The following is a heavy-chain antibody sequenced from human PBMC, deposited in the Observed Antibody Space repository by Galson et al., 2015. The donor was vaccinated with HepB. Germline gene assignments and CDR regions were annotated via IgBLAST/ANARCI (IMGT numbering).Heavy chain of an antibody. CDR3: AKSMVRGVVPGY. CDR2: ISYDGSNK. J-gene: IGHJ4*02. V-gene: IGHV3-30*18. D-gene: IGHD3-10*01. CDR1: GFTFSSYG. Sequence: SLRLSCAASGFTFSSYGMHWVRQAPGKGLEWVAVISYDGSNKYYADSVKGRFTISRDNSKNTLYLQMNSLRAEDTAVYYCAKSMVRGVVPGYWGQGTLVTVSS.